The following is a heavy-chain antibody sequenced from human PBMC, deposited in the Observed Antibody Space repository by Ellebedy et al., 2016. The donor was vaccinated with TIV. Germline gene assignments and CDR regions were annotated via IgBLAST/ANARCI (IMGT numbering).Heavy chain of an antibody. CDR3: ARCSVDYYGSGPYAFDI. CDR2: ISAYNGNT. Sequence: AASVKVSCKASGYTFTSYGISWVRQAPGQGLEWMGWISAYNGNTNYAQKLQGRVTMTTDTSTSTAYMELRSLRSDDTAVYYCARCSVDYYGSGPYAFDIWGQGTMVTVSS. CDR1: GYTFTSYG. V-gene: IGHV1-18*01. J-gene: IGHJ3*02. D-gene: IGHD3-10*01.